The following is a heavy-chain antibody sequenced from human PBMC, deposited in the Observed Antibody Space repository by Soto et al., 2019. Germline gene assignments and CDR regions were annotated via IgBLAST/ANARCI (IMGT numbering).Heavy chain of an antibody. CDR1: GFTCSSYA. CDR3: AKTLRPEGRNWFDP. CDR2: ISGSGGST. J-gene: IGHJ5*02. Sequence: GGSLRLSCAASGFTCSSYAMSWVRQAPGKGLEWVSAISGSGGSTYYADSVKGRFTISRDNSKNTLYLQMNSLRAEDTAVYYCAKTLRPEGRNWFDPWGQGTLVTVSS. V-gene: IGHV3-23*01. D-gene: IGHD3-10*01.